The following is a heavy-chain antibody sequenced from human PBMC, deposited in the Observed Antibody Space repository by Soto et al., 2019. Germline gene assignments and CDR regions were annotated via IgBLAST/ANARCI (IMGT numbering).Heavy chain of an antibody. V-gene: IGHV3-23*01. D-gene: IGHD3-16*02. Sequence: PGGSLRLSCAASGFTFSSYAMSWVRQAPGKGLEWVSAISGSGGSTYYADSVKGRFTISRDNSKNTLYLQMNSLRAEDTAVYYCARGRGGELRLGELSPIDYWGQGTLVTVSS. CDR1: GFTFSSYA. CDR2: ISGSGGST. J-gene: IGHJ4*02. CDR3: ARGRGGELRLGELSPIDY.